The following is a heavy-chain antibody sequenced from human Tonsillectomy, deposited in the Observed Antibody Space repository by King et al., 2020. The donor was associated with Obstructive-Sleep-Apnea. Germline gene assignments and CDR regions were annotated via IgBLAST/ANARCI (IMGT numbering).Heavy chain of an antibody. CDR2: ISYDGSNT. V-gene: IGHV3-30*04. D-gene: IGHD4-17*01. J-gene: IGHJ4*02. Sequence: VKLVESGGGVVQPGRSLGLSCAASGVTFSTYAMHWVRQATGKGLEWVAVISYDGSNTYYADSVKGRFSISRDNSKNTLYLQMNSLRAEDTAVYYCARGRGDYGDYGRDYFDYWGQGTPVTVSS. CDR1: GVTFSTYA. CDR3: ARGRGDYGDYGRDYFDY.